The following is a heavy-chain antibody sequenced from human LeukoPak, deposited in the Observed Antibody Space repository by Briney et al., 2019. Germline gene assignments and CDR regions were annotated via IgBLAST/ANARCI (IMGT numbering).Heavy chain of an antibody. J-gene: IGHJ4*02. V-gene: IGHV4-30-2*01. CDR2: IYHSGST. D-gene: IGHD5-24*01. CDR3: ARDGYST. Sequence: SETLSLTCAVSGGSISSGGYSWSWIRQPPGKGLEWIGYIYHSGSTYYNPSLKSRVTISVDTSKNQFSQKLSSVTAADTAVYYCARDGYSTWGQGTLVTVSS. CDR1: GGSISSGGYS.